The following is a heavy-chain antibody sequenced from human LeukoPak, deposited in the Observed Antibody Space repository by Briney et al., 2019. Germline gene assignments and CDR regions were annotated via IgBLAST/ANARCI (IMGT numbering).Heavy chain of an antibody. CDR1: GYTFTTNA. Sequence: GASVKVSCKTSGYTFTTNAMHWVRQAPGQRLEWMGWINAGTGNTRYSQKFQGRVTISKDTSASTVYTELSSLRSEDTAVYYCARDPRYCSGDSCQSLDYRGQGTLVTVSS. J-gene: IGHJ4*02. V-gene: IGHV1-3*01. D-gene: IGHD2-15*01. CDR3: ARDPRYCSGDSCQSLDY. CDR2: INAGTGNT.